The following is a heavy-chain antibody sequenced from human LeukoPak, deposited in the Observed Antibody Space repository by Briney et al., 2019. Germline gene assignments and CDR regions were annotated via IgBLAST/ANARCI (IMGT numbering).Heavy chain of an antibody. CDR2: INHSGST. J-gene: IGHJ5*02. Sequence: SESLSLTCAVYGGSFSGYYWSWMRQPPGKGLEWIGEINHSGSTNYNPSLKSRVTISVDTSKNQFSLKLSSVTAADTAAYYCARGYGNKGIGWFDPWGQGTLVTVSS. V-gene: IGHV4-34*01. CDR3: ARGYGNKGIGWFDP. D-gene: IGHD4-17*01. CDR1: GGSFSGYY.